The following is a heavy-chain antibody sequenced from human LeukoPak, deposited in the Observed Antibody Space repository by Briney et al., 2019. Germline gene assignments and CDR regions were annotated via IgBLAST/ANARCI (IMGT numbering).Heavy chain of an antibody. CDR1: GFTFSSYW. V-gene: IGHV3-74*01. J-gene: IGHJ4*02. CDR2: INTDGSSL. CDR3: AKDNRRHYTSGPNPDSLH. D-gene: IGHD6-19*01. Sequence: PGGSLRLSCAASGFTFSSYWMYWVRQAPGKGPVWVARINTDGSSLNYADSVKGRFTISRDNAKNTLYLQMNSLGAEDAAFYYCAKDNRRHYTSGPNPDSLHWGQGALVTVSS.